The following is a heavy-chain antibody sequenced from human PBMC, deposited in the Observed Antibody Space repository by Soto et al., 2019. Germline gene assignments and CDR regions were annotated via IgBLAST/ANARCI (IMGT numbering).Heavy chain of an antibody. CDR3: ARVSVGYCSGGSCYSGACDI. Sequence: QVQLVQSGAEVKKPGASVKVSCKASGYTFTSYGISWVRQAPGQGLEWMGWISAYNGNTNYAQKLQGRVTMTTDTSTRTAYMELGSLRSDDTAVYYCARVSVGYCSGGSCYSGACDIWGQGTMVTVSS. V-gene: IGHV1-18*01. CDR2: ISAYNGNT. CDR1: GYTFTSYG. D-gene: IGHD2-15*01. J-gene: IGHJ3*02.